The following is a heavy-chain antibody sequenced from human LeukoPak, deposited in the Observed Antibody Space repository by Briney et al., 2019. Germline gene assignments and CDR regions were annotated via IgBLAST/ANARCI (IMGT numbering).Heavy chain of an antibody. CDR1: GGSISSYY. Sequence: PSETLSLTCTVSGGSISSYYWSWIRQPPGKGLEWIGYINYSGSTNYNPSLKSRVTISVDTSKNQFSLKLSSVTAADTAVYYCARLSSGTAMAGYIDYWGQGTLVTVSS. CDR2: INYSGST. J-gene: IGHJ4*02. V-gene: IGHV4-59*08. CDR3: ARLSSGTAMAGYIDY. D-gene: IGHD5-18*01.